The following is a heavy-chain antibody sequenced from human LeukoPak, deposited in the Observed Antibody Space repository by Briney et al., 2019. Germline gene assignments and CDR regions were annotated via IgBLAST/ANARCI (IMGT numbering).Heavy chain of an antibody. J-gene: IGHJ4*02. CDR3: ARARGYSYNPLFDY. CDR1: GFTFSSYG. D-gene: IGHD5-18*01. V-gene: IGHV3-7*04. CDR2: IKQDGNEK. Sequence: PGRSLRLSCAASGFTFSSYGMHWVRQAPGKGLEWVANIKQDGNEKYYVDSVKGRFTISRDNAKNSLYLQMNSLRAEDTAVYYCARARGYSYNPLFDYWGQGTLVTVSS.